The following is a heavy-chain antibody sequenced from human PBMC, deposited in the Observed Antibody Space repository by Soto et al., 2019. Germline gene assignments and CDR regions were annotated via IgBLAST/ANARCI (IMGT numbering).Heavy chain of an antibody. D-gene: IGHD3-22*01. CDR1: GGSFSGYY. V-gene: IGHV4-34*01. CDR2: INHSGST. CDR3: ARGLSMIVVVITHYHDAFDI. Sequence: SETLSLTCAVYGGSFSGYYLSWIRRPPGKGLEWIGEINHSGSTNYNPSLKSRVTISVDTSKNQFSLKLSSVTAADTAVYYCARGLSMIVVVITHYHDAFDIWGQGTMVTVSS. J-gene: IGHJ3*02.